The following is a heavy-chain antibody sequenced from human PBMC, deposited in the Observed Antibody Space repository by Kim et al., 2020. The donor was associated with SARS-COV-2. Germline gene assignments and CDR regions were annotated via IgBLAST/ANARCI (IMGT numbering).Heavy chain of an antibody. CDR1: GGSISSSNW. V-gene: IGHV4-4*02. CDR3: ASAGRDYYDSSGSNDY. CDR2: IYHSGST. J-gene: IGHJ4*02. D-gene: IGHD3-22*01. Sequence: SETLSLTCAVSGGSISSSNWWSWVRQPPGKGLEWIGEIYHSGSTNYNPSLKSRVTISVDKSKNQFSLQLSSVTAADTAVYYCASAGRDYYDSSGSNDYWGQGTLVTVSS.